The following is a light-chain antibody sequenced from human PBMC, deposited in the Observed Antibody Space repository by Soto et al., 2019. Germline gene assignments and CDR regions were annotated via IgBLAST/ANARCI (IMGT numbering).Light chain of an antibody. Sequence: QSALTRPASVSGSPGQSITIPCTGTSSDVGSYNRVSWYQQPPGTAPKLMIYEVSNRPSGVPDRFSGSKSGNTASLTISGLQAEDEADYYCSSYTSSSTLVFGTGTKVTVL. CDR2: EVS. V-gene: IGLV2-18*02. CDR1: SSDVGSYNR. CDR3: SSYTSSSTLV. J-gene: IGLJ1*01.